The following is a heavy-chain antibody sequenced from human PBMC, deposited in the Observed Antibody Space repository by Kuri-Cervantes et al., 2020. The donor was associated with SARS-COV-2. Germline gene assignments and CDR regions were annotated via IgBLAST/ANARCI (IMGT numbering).Heavy chain of an antibody. V-gene: IGHV4-59*01. CDR1: GGSISSYY. D-gene: IGHD1-26*01. J-gene: IGHJ3*02. CDR3: ARPLVGAYDAFDI. Sequence: ESLKISCTVSGGSISSYYWSWIRQPPGKGLDWIGYIYYSGSTSYNPSLKSRVTISVDTSKNQFSLKLSSVTAADTAVYYCARPLVGAYDAFDIWGQGTMVTVSS. CDR2: IYYSGST.